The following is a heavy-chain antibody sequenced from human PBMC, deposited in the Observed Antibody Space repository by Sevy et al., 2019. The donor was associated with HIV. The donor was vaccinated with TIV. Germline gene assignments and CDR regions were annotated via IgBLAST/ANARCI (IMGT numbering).Heavy chain of an antibody. CDR2: IYSGGST. V-gene: IGHV3-53*01. Sequence: GESLKISCAASGFTVSSNYMSWVRQAPGKGLEWVSVIYSGGSTYYADSVKGRFTISRDNSKNTLYLQMNSLRAEDTAVYYCARGLGYSSGWYYYYGMDVWGQGTTVTVSS. D-gene: IGHD6-19*01. CDR3: ARGLGYSSGWYYYYGMDV. J-gene: IGHJ6*02. CDR1: GFTVSSNY.